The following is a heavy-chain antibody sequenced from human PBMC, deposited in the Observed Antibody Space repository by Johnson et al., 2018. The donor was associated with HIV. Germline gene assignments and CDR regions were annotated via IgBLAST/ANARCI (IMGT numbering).Heavy chain of an antibody. D-gene: IGHD5-24*01. CDR1: GFTFNDYT. J-gene: IGHJ3*02. V-gene: IGHV3-30*02. Sequence: QMLLVESGGDLVQPGTSLRLSCAAPGFTFNDYTMHWVRQAPGKGLEWVAYIRSDGSDKKYVDSVTGRFTISRDNSKNTVYLQMNSLRDEDTSVYYCTIWRWGWAGQEALDIWGPGTMVTVSS. CDR2: IRSDGSDK. CDR3: TIWRWGWAGQEALDI.